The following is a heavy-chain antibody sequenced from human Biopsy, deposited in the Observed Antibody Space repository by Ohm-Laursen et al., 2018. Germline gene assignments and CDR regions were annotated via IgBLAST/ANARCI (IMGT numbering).Heavy chain of an antibody. CDR3: ARGSNEYGGLYFPH. CDR2: ISHTGYT. CDR1: GGSFTGHY. J-gene: IGHJ1*01. V-gene: IGHV4-59*11. Sequence: GTLSLTCAVSGGSFTGHYWSWIRQPPGKGLEWIGHISHTGYTSYKSSLKSRVAISLDTSRKHFSLRLTSLAAADTAVYYCARGSNEYGGLYFPHWGQGTLVTVSS. D-gene: IGHD4-23*01.